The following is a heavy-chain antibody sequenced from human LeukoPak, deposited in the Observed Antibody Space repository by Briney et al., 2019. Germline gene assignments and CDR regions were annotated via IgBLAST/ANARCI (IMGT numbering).Heavy chain of an antibody. CDR2: MYYSGST. V-gene: IGHV4-59*01. Sequence: SETLSLTCTVSGASISSYYWSWIRQPPGKGLEWIGYMYYSGSTNYNPSLKSRVTMSVDTSKNQFSLKLSSVAAADTAVYYCARGARCSGGNCYGYYYYFDYWGQGTLVTVSS. CDR1: GASISSYY. J-gene: IGHJ4*02. CDR3: ARGARCSGGNCYGYYYYFDY. D-gene: IGHD2-15*01.